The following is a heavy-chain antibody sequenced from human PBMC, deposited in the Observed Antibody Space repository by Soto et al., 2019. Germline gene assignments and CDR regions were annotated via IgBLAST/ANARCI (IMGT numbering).Heavy chain of an antibody. CDR2: ISTHSTYI. D-gene: IGHD1-26*01. J-gene: IGHJ2*01. Sequence: QVQLVESGGGLVKPGGSLRLSCTPSGFTFSDYYMSWLRQAPGKGLEWLSSISTHSTYINYPDSVKGRFTISRDNAKDSLFLQINTLRADDTSVYYCASGRGATGWYFDLWGRGTLLTVSS. CDR3: ASGRGATGWYFDL. CDR1: GFTFSDYY. V-gene: IGHV3-11*05.